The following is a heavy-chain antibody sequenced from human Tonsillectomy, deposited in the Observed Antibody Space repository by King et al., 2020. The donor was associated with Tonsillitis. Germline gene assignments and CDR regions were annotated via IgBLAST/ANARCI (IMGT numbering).Heavy chain of an antibody. Sequence: QLQESGPGLVKPSETLSLTCTVSGGSISSSSYYWGWIRQPPGKGLEWIGSIYYSGSTYYNPSLKSRVTISVDTSKNQFSLKLSSVTAADTAVYYCARRSYYYDSSGLHKVGHSDYWGQGTLVTVSS. V-gene: IGHV4-39*01. D-gene: IGHD3-22*01. CDR1: GGSISSSSYY. CDR2: IYYSGST. J-gene: IGHJ4*02. CDR3: ARRSYYYDSSGLHKVGHSDY.